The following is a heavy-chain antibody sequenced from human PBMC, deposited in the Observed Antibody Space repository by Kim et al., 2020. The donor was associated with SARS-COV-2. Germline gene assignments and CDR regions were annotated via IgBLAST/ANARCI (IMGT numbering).Heavy chain of an antibody. D-gene: IGHD1-26*01. J-gene: IGHJ4*02. Sequence: KFQGRVTITADNSTSTAYMELSSLRSEDTAVYYCARPGEAIVGATGYDYWGQGTLVTVSS. V-gene: IGHV1-69*02. CDR3: ARPGEAIVGATGYDY.